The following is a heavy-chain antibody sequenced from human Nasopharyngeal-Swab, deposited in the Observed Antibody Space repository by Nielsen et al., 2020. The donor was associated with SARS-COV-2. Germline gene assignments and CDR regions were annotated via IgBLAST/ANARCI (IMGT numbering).Heavy chain of an antibody. D-gene: IGHD2-2*01. CDR1: GFIVSNNY. Sequence: GESLKISCAASGFIVSNNYMTWGRQAPGKGLEWVSIIYSGDRTFYADSVKGRFTISRDNSRNTLYLQMNSLRVEDTALYYCARSARGTSGAFDVWGQGTMVTVSS. V-gene: IGHV3-53*01. CDR3: ARSARGTSGAFDV. CDR2: IYSGDRT. J-gene: IGHJ3*01.